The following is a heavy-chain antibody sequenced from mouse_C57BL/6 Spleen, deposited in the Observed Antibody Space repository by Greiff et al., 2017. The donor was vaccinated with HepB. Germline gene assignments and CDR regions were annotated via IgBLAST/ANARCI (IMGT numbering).Heavy chain of an antibody. J-gene: IGHJ1*03. D-gene: IGHD1-1*01. V-gene: IGHV5-6*01. Sequence: EVMLVESGGDLVKPGGSLKLSCAASGFTFSSYGMSWVRQTPDKRLEWVATISSGGSYTYYPDSVKGRFPISRDNAKNTLYLQMSSLKSEDTAMYYCARQGTTVVARYFDVWGTGTTVTVSS. CDR1: GFTFSSYG. CDR3: ARQGTTVVARYFDV. CDR2: ISSGGSYT.